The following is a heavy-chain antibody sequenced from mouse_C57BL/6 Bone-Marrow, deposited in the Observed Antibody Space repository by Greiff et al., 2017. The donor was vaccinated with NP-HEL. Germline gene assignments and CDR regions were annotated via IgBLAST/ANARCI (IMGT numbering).Heavy chain of an antibody. D-gene: IGHD2-5*01. Sequence: QVQLQQSGAELVRPGASVTLSCKASGYTFTDYEMHWVKQTPVHGLEWIGAIDPETGGTAYNQKFKGKAILTADTSSSTAYMELRSLTSEDTAVYYCTRWVNSNLFAYWGQGTMLTVSA. CDR1: GYTFTDYE. CDR2: IDPETGGT. J-gene: IGHJ3*01. CDR3: TRWVNSNLFAY. V-gene: IGHV1-15*01.